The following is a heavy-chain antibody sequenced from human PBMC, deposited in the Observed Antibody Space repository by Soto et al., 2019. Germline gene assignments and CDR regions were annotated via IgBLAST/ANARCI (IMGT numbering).Heavy chain of an antibody. D-gene: IGHD2-2*01. CDR2: IYHSGST. CDR1: GGSISSSNW. V-gene: IGHV4-4*02. J-gene: IGHJ5*02. CDR3: ARVGGFVVVPAAIRGTPNWFDP. Sequence: QVQLQESGPGLVKPSGTLSLTCAVSGGSISSSNWWSWVRQPPGKGLEWIGEIYHSGSTNYNPSLKSRVTISVDKSKNQFSLQLSSVTAADTAVYYCARVGGFVVVPAAIRGTPNWFDPWGQGTLVTVSS.